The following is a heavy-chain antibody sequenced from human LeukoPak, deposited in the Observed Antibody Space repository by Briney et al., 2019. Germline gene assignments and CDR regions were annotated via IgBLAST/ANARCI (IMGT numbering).Heavy chain of an antibody. J-gene: IGHJ6*03. D-gene: IGHD2/OR15-2a*01. CDR3: AKDGWTTSYYYYYYMDV. Sequence: GGSLRLSCAASGFTFSSCEMSWVRQAPGKRLEWVSDISGSGSSTYYADSVKGRFTVSRDNSKNTLYLQMNSLRAEDTAVYYCAKDGWTTSYYYYYYMDVWGKGTTVTVSS. CDR2: ISGSGSST. V-gene: IGHV3-23*01. CDR1: GFTFSSCE.